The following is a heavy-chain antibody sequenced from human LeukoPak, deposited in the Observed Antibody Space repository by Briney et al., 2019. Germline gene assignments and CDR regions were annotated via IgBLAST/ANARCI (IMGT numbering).Heavy chain of an antibody. Sequence: GGSLTLSCAASAFTFSDYSLNWVRQAPGKGLEWVSCISGDSRYIYYADSLKGRSTISRDNAQNSLYLHMNNLRAEDTAVYYCSRGPFSSSWSEFDYWGQGTLVTVSS. CDR1: AFTFSDYS. D-gene: IGHD6-13*01. V-gene: IGHV3-21*06. CDR2: ISGDSRYI. J-gene: IGHJ4*02. CDR3: SRGPFSSSWSEFDY.